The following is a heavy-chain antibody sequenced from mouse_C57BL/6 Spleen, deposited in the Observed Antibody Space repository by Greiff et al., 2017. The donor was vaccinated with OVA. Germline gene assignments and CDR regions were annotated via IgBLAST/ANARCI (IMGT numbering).Heavy chain of an antibody. D-gene: IGHD1-1*01. CDR3: ARNTTVVAPGYFDV. CDR1: GFSLTSYG. J-gene: IGHJ1*03. CDR2: IWSGGST. V-gene: IGHV2-2*01. Sequence: QVQLQQSGPGLVQPSQSLSITCTVSGFSLTSYGVHWVRQSPGKGLEWLGVIWSGGSTDYNAAFISSLSISNDNSKSQVFFKMNSLQADDTAIYYCARNTTVVAPGYFDVWGTGTTVTVSS.